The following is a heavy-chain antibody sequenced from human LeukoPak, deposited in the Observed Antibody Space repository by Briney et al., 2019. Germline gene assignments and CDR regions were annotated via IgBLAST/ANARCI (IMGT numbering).Heavy chain of an antibody. J-gene: IGHJ4*02. V-gene: IGHV4-4*07. CDR3: ARVGSSGWYYFDY. Sequence: SETLSLTCTVSGGSISSYYWSWIRQPAGKGLEWIGRIHTNGNTNYNPSLKSRATMSADTSKNQFSLNVSSVTAADTAVYYCARVGSSGWYYFDYWGQGTLVTVSS. CDR1: GGSISSYY. D-gene: IGHD6-19*01. CDR2: IHTNGNT.